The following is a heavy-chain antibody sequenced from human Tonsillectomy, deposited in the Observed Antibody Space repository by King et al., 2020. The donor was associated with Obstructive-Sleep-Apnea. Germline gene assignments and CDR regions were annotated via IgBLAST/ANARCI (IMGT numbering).Heavy chain of an antibody. CDR2: IYYTGNT. CDR1: GGSFSSYY. Sequence: QLQESGPGLVKPWETLSLTCTVSGGSFSSYYWSWIRQPPGKGLEWIGYIYYTGNTNYNPSLKSRVTISVDTSMNQFSLKLSSVTAADTAVYYYARHPRRENYFDYWGQGTLVTVSS. V-gene: IGHV4-59*08. J-gene: IGHJ4*02. D-gene: IGHD1-14*01. CDR3: ARHPRRENYFDY.